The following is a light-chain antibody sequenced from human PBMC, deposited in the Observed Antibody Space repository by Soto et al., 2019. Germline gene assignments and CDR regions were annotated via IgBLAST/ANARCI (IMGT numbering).Light chain of an antibody. J-gene: IGKJ5*01. Sequence: EIVLTQSPATLSLSPWERATLSCRASQSVNRLLAWYQQKPGQAPRLLIYDASNRATGIPARFNGSGSGTDFTLAISSLEPEDFAVYFCQQRSKWPPITFGQGTRLEIK. CDR3: QQRSKWPPIT. CDR1: QSVNRL. V-gene: IGKV3-11*01. CDR2: DAS.